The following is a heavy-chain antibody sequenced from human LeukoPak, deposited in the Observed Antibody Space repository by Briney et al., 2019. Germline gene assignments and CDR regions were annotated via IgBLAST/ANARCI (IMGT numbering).Heavy chain of an antibody. V-gene: IGHV4-59*08. CDR3: ARAYSGGYFDS. D-gene: IGHD6-19*01. J-gene: IGHJ4*02. Sequence: SETLSLTCTVSGGSISSYYWSWIRQPPGKGLEWIGYIYYSGSTNYNPSLKSRVTISVDTSKNQFSLNLSSVTAADTAVYYCARAYSGGYFDSWGQGTLVSVSS. CDR1: GGSISSYY. CDR2: IYYSGST.